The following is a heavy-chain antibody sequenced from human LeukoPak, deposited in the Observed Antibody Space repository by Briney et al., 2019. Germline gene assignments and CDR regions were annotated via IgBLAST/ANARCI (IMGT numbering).Heavy chain of an antibody. CDR2: IKSKTDGGTT. V-gene: IGHV3-15*01. CDR1: GFTFSSTA. D-gene: IGHD3-16*01. CDR3: TGQDRTYYFDY. Sequence: PGGSLRLSCAASGFTFSSTAMSWVRQAPGKGLEWVGRIKSKTDGGTTDYAAPVKGRFTISRDDSKNTLYLQMNSLKTEDTAVYYCTGQDRTYYFDYWGQGTLVTVSS. J-gene: IGHJ4*02.